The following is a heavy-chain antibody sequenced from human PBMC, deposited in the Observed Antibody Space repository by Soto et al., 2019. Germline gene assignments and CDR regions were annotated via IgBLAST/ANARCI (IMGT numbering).Heavy chain of an antibody. CDR3: ARETLLWFGELTHYYVMDV. CDR1: GGSISSGGYY. V-gene: IGHV4-31*03. D-gene: IGHD3-10*01. Sequence: SETLSLTCTVSGGSISSGGYYWSWIRQHPEKGLEWIGYIYYSGSTYYNPSLWSGITISVDTSKNQFSLKLSSVTAADTAVYYCARETLLWFGELTHYYVMDVWGRGTTVTAP. CDR2: IYYSGST. J-gene: IGHJ6*02.